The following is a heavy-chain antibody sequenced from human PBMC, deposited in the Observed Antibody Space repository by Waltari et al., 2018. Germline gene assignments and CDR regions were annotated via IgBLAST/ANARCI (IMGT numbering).Heavy chain of an antibody. D-gene: IGHD3-9*01. CDR1: GYTFTGYY. V-gene: IGHV1-2*04. J-gene: IGHJ6*02. CDR2: INPNSGGT. Sequence: QVQLVQSGAEVKKPGASVKVSCKASGYTFTGYYMHWVRQAPGQGLEWMGWINPNSGGTNYAQKFQGWVTMTRDTSISTAYMELSRLRSDDTAVYYCARAPPVTYFYYYYGMDVWGQGTTVTVSS. CDR3: ARAPPVTYFYYYYGMDV.